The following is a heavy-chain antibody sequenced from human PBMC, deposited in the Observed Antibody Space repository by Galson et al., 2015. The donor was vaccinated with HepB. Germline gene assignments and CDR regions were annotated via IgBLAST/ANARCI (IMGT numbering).Heavy chain of an antibody. J-gene: IGHJ4*02. Sequence: SLRLSCAASGFTFSTYWMHWVRQAPGKGLVWFSRINSDGRSTSYADSVKGRFTISRDNAKNTLYLQMNSLRAVDKAVYYCARLGGNYRTTSHFDYWGQGTLVTVST. CDR3: ARLGGNYRTTSHFDY. V-gene: IGHV3-74*01. CDR2: INSDGRST. CDR1: GFTFSTYW. D-gene: IGHD1-26*01.